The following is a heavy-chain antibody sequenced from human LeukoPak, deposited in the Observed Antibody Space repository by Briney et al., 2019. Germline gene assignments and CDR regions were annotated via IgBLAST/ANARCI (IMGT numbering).Heavy chain of an antibody. CDR1: GDSVSSNSAA. J-gene: IGHJ4*02. CDR2: TYFRVKWYN. Sequence: SQTLSLTSAISGDSVSSNSAAWNWIRQSPSRGLGWLGRTYFRVKWYNDYAVSVKSRITITADTSKTQFSLHLTSVTPEDTALYYCARNFSKGALSPVGFDYWGQGTLVTVSS. V-gene: IGHV6-1*01. D-gene: IGHD1-26*01. CDR3: ARNFSKGALSPVGFDY.